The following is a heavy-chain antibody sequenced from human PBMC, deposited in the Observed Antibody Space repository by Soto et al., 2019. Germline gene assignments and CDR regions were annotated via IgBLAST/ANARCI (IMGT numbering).Heavy chain of an antibody. V-gene: IGHV3-74*01. CDR3: ATYCSRTSCYWERFDY. J-gene: IGHJ4*02. CDR2: ISGNGGST. D-gene: IGHD2-2*01. CDR1: RFTFRSYW. Sequence: PGGSLRLSCAASRFTFRSYWMHWVRQAPGKGLVWVSAISGNGGSTYYADSVKGRFTISRDNAKNTLYLQMNSLRAEDTAVYYCATYCSRTSCYWERFDYWGQGSLVTVSS.